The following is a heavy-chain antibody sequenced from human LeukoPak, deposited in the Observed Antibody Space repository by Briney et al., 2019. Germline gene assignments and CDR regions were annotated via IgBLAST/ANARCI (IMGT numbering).Heavy chain of an antibody. CDR3: ASEVGATPDDY. Sequence: TGGSLRLSCAASGFTFSSYSMNWVRQAPGKGLEWVSSISSSSSYIYYADSVRGRFTISRDNAKNSLYLQMNSLRAEDTAVYYCASEVGATPDDYWGQGTLVTVSS. J-gene: IGHJ4*02. CDR1: GFTFSSYS. CDR2: ISSSSSYI. V-gene: IGHV3-21*01. D-gene: IGHD1-26*01.